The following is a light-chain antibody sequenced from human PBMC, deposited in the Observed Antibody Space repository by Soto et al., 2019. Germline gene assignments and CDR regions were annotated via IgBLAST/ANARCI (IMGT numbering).Light chain of an antibody. CDR3: QQYNNWPPWT. V-gene: IGKV3-15*01. J-gene: IGKJ1*01. CDR2: GAS. Sequence: EIVMTQSPATLSVSPGERATLSCRASQSVSSNLAWYQQKPGQAPRLLIYGASTRATGIPERFSGSGSGTEVPLTISSLQSEDFALYYCQQYNNWPPWTFGQVTKVEIK. CDR1: QSVSSN.